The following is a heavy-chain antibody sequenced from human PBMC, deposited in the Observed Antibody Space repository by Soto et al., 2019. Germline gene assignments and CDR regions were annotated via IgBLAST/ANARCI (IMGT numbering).Heavy chain of an antibody. CDR1: GASITGRFF. CDR2: FSLSGTT. CDR3: ARGMTPPGAPAWYYFDS. V-gene: IGHV4-4*07. J-gene: IGHJ4*02. D-gene: IGHD2-8*02. Sequence: SETLSLTCTVSGASITGRFFWSLIRQPSGKGLEWIGRFSLSGTTNYNPSLRSRVTMSADVSKNQFSLRLTSVTAADTALYYCARGMTPPGAPAWYYFDSWGQGTLVTVSS.